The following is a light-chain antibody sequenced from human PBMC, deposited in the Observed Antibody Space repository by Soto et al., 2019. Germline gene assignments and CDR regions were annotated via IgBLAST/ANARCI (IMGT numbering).Light chain of an antibody. CDR3: QQYYNWYT. V-gene: IGKV3-15*01. CDR1: QSVTSN. CDR2: GAS. J-gene: IGKJ2*01. Sequence: EIVMTQSPVTLSVSPGERATLSCRASQSVTSNLAWYQQRPGQAPRLLMFGASTRATGIPARVSGSGSGTEFTLTISSLQPEDFAVYYCQQYYNWYTFGQGTKLEIK.